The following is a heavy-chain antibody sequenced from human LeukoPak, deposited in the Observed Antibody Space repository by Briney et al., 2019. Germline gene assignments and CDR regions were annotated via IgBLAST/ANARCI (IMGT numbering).Heavy chain of an antibody. V-gene: IGHV4-59*01. CDR3: ARSTGSTMFIDY. D-gene: IGHD3-10*02. CDR1: GGSISSYY. Sequence: SETLSLACTVSGGSISSYYWSWIRQPPGKGLEWFGYIYCSGSTNYNPSLKSRVTISVDTSKNQFSLKLSSVTAADTAVYYCARSTGSTMFIDYWGQGTLVTVSS. J-gene: IGHJ4*02. CDR2: IYCSGST.